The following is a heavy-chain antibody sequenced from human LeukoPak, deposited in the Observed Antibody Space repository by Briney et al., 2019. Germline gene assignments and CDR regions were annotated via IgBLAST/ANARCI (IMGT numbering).Heavy chain of an antibody. Sequence: GGSLRLSCAASGFTFSSYSMNWVRQAPGKGLEWVSSISSSSSYIYYADSVKGRFTISRDNAKNSLYLQMNSLRAEDTAVYYCCSSTSSLGEYYFDYWGQGTLVTVSS. CDR2: ISSSSSYI. D-gene: IGHD2-2*01. J-gene: IGHJ4*02. V-gene: IGHV3-21*01. CDR3: CSSTSSLGEYYFDY. CDR1: GFTFSSYS.